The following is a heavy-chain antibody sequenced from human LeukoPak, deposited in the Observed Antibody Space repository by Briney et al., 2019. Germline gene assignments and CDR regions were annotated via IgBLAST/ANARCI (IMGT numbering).Heavy chain of an antibody. V-gene: IGHV1-2*02. J-gene: IGHJ4*02. Sequence: ASVKVSCKASGYTLTANYIHWVRQAPGQGLEWMGWINPNSGGTNYAQRFQGKVTLTRDTSISTVYMEVSRLRYDDTAVYYCGRAPGIATIEYWGQGTLVTVSS. D-gene: IGHD6-13*01. CDR2: INPNSGGT. CDR1: GYTLTANY. CDR3: GRAPGIATIEY.